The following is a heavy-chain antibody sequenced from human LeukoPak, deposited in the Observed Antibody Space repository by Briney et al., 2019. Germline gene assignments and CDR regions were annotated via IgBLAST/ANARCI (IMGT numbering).Heavy chain of an antibody. V-gene: IGHV3-21*01. CDR3: AKAPNSYLAWFDP. J-gene: IGHJ5*02. CDR2: ISSNSEYI. CDR1: GFTFSSYW. Sequence: GGSLRLFCAASGFTFSSYWMNWVGQAPGKGLEWVSSISSNSEYIYYADSVRGRFTISRDNAKNSLYLQMNSLRHEDTAVYYCAKAPNSYLAWFDPCGQGTLVTVSS. D-gene: IGHD4-23*01.